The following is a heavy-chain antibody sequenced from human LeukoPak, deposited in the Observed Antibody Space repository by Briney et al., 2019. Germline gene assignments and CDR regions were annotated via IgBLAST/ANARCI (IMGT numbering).Heavy chain of an antibody. V-gene: IGHV4-59*01. CDR1: GGSISSYS. D-gene: IGHD2-21*02. CDR2: VYYSGST. CDR3: ARKVAYCAGDCYSGLAFDV. J-gene: IGHJ3*01. Sequence: PSETLSLTCTVSGGSISSYSWSWIRQPPGRGLEWIGYVYYSGSTNYNPSLKSRVTISVYTSKNQFSLKLSSVTAADTAVYYCARKVAYCAGDCYSGLAFDVWGQGTMVIVSS.